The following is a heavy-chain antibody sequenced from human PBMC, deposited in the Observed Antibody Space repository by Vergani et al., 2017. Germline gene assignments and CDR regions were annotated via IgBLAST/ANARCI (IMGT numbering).Heavy chain of an antibody. CDR3: ATPQTVTTGGMEV. Sequence: EVQLVQSGAEVKKPGATMKISCKVSGYTFTDHYMHWVKQAPGKGLEWMGLVDPEYGETIYAEKFKGRVTIAADTSTDTAHLELSSLRSEDTAVYYCATPQTVTTGGMEVWGQGTTVSVSS. CDR1: GYTFTDHY. CDR2: VDPEYGET. V-gene: IGHV1-69-2*01. J-gene: IGHJ6*02. D-gene: IGHD4-17*01.